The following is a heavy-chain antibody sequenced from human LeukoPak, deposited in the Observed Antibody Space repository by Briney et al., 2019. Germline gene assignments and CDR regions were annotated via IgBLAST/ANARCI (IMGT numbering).Heavy chain of an antibody. CDR1: GYTFTGYY. V-gene: IGHV1-2*02. CDR3: ARDMVQQVVRGWFDP. CDR2: INPNSDGT. J-gene: IGHJ5*02. D-gene: IGHD6-13*01. Sequence: GASGKVSCKTSGYTFTGYYMHWVRQAPGQGLEWMGWINPNSDGTNYAQRFQGRVTMTRDTSISTVYMELSSLRSDDTAVYYCARDMVQQVVRGWFDPWGQGTLVTVSS.